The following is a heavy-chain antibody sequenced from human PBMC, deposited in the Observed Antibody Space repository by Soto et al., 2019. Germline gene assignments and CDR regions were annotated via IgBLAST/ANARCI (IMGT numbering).Heavy chain of an antibody. J-gene: IGHJ2*01. CDR2: INHSGST. Sequence: SETLSLTCAVYGGSFSGYYWSWIRQPPGKGLEWIGEINHSGSTNYNPSLKSRVTISVDTSKNQFSLKLSSVTAADTAMYYCAREDEAYCGGDCYSRYFDLWGRGTLVTVSS. D-gene: IGHD2-21*02. CDR3: AREDEAYCGGDCYSRYFDL. CDR1: GGSFSGYY. V-gene: IGHV4-34*01.